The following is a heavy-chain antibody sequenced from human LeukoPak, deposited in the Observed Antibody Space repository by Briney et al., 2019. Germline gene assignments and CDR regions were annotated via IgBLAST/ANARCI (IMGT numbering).Heavy chain of an antibody. CDR3: ARDHTESLYPLDY. CDR2: ISPNGGAT. J-gene: IGHJ4*02. V-gene: IGHV1-2*02. D-gene: IGHD3-16*02. Sequence: ASVKVSCKASGYTLTGYYMHWVRQAPGEGLEWMGWISPNGGATDYAQKFQGRVTMTRDTSINTAYMELGSLRSDDTAVYYCARDHTESLYPLDYWGQGTLVTVSS. CDR1: GYTLTGYY.